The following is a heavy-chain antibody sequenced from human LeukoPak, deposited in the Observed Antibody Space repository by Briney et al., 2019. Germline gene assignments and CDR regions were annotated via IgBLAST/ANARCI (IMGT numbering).Heavy chain of an antibody. CDR2: IYTRGST. CDR3: ARGRYCSADNCSGGDAFDI. V-gene: IGHV4-4*07. Sequence: SETLSLTCTVSGGSINNYYWSWIRQPAGKGLEWIGRIYTRGSTNYNPSLKSRVTMSVDTSKNQFSLKLSSVTAADTAVYYCARGRYCSADNCSGGDAFDIWGQGTMVSVSS. J-gene: IGHJ3*02. D-gene: IGHD2-15*01. CDR1: GGSINNYY.